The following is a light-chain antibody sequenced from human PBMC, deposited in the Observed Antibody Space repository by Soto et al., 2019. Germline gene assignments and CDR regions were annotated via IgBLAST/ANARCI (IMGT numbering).Light chain of an antibody. CDR1: SSDVGGYKY. CDR2: EVS. Sequence: QSVLTQPASGSGSPGQSITISCTGTSSDVGGYKYVSWYQQHPGKAPKLMIYEVSNRPSGVSNRFSGSKSGNTASLTISGLQAEDEADYYCSSYRSSGTVVFGGGTQLTVL. J-gene: IGLJ2*01. V-gene: IGLV2-14*01. CDR3: SSYRSSGTVV.